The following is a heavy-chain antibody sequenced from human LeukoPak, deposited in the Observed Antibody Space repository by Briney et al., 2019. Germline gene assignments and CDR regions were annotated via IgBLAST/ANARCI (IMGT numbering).Heavy chain of an antibody. D-gene: IGHD2-15*01. CDR1: GFIVSSNY. CDR3: AKSPVSSCRGSFCYPFDY. Sequence: GGSLRLSCAASGFIVSSNYMSWVRQIPGKGLEWVSAISGSDDGTYYADSVKGRFTISRDNSRNTLYLQMNTLRAEDTAVYFCAKSPVSSCRGSFCYPFDYWGQGNLVTVSS. J-gene: IGHJ4*02. V-gene: IGHV3-23*01. CDR2: ISGSDDGT.